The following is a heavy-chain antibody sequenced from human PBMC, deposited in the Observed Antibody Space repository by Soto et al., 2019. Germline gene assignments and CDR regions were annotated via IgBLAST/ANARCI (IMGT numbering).Heavy chain of an antibody. CDR2: IYASGSP. CDR1: VCSVSFYD. D-gene: IGHD1-26*01. J-gene: IGHJ4*02. V-gene: IGHV4-59*02. Sequence: PSEALSITCTISVCSVSFYDLSWVRQPPGHELEWIGYIYASGSPYYNPALRSRVTISADTSKSQISLKLTSPTAADTAVYYCARGVGSSPPRYWGRGTLVTVSS. CDR3: ARGVGSSPPRY.